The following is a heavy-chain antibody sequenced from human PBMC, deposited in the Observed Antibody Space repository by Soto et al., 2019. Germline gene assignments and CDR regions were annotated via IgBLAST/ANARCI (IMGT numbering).Heavy chain of an antibody. V-gene: IGHV3-11*01. Sequence: PGGSLRLSCAASGFTFSDYYMSWIRQAPGQGLAWVSYISSSGSTLYYADSVKGRFTISRDNAKNSLYLQMNSLRAEDTAVYYCASGYCSSTSCYPFDYWGQGTLVTVSS. J-gene: IGHJ4*02. CDR2: ISSSGSTL. CDR3: ASGYCSSTSCYPFDY. D-gene: IGHD2-2*03. CDR1: GFTFSDYY.